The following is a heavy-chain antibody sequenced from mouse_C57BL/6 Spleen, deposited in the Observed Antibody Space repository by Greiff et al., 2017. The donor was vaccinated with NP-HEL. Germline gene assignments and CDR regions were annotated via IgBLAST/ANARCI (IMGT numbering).Heavy chain of an antibody. CDR3: ARDWDGWYFDV. CDR1: GFTFSSYA. Sequence: EVQRVESGGGLVKPGGSLKLSCAASGFTFSSYAMSWVRQTPEKRLEWVATISDGGSYTYYPDNVKGRFTISRDNAKNNLYLQMSHLKSEDTAMYYCARDWDGWYFDVWGTGTTVTVSS. J-gene: IGHJ1*03. D-gene: IGHD4-1*01. V-gene: IGHV5-4*01. CDR2: ISDGGSYT.